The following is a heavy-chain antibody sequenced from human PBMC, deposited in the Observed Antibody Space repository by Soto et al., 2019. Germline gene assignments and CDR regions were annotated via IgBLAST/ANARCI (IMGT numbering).Heavy chain of an antibody. CDR2: ISSSSSYI. V-gene: IGHV3-21*01. J-gene: IGHJ4*02. Sequence: EVQLVESGGGLVKPGGSLRLSCAASGFTFSSYSMNWVRQAPGKGLEWVSSISSSSSYIYYADSVKGRFTISRDNAKNSLYLQMNSLRAEDTAVYYCARDGSGTILPLDYWGQGTLVTVSS. D-gene: IGHD1-7*01. CDR3: ARDGSGTILPLDY. CDR1: GFTFSSYS.